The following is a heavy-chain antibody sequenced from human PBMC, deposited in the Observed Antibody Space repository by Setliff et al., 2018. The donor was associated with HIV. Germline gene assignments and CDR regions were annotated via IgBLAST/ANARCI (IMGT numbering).Heavy chain of an antibody. CDR2: IYTSGST. J-gene: IGHJ4*02. Sequence: SETLSLTCAVSGGSISGYYWNWIRQSAGKGLEWIGRIYTSGSTKYNPSFESRVTLSVDTSKNQVSLKVNYVTAADTAFYYCARGGHDYGDFVGLYCGPGALVTVSS. CDR3: ARGGHDYGDFVGLY. D-gene: IGHD4-17*01. V-gene: IGHV4-4*07. CDR1: GGSISGYY.